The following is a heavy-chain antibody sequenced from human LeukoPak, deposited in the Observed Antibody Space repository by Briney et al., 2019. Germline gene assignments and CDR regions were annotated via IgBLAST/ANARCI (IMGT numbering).Heavy chain of an antibody. Sequence: SETLSLTCTVSGGSISSYYWSWIRQPPGKGLEWIGYIYYSGSTNYNPSLKSRVTISVDTSKNQFFLKLSSVTAADTAVYYCARDYNYYDSSGFYGMDVWGQGTTVTVSS. D-gene: IGHD3-22*01. CDR3: ARDYNYYDSSGFYGMDV. J-gene: IGHJ6*02. V-gene: IGHV4-59*01. CDR2: IYYSGST. CDR1: GGSISSYY.